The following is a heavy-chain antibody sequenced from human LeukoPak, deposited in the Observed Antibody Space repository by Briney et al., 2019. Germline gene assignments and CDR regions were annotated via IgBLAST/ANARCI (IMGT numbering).Heavy chain of an antibody. CDR1: GFTFSSYG. V-gene: IGHV3-30*02. J-gene: IGHJ3*01. CDR3: VRDLHWGGFDV. D-gene: IGHD7-27*01. Sequence: GGSLRLSCAASGFTFSSYGMHWVRQAPGKGLEWVTFIQYDGSNKYYADSVMGRFSISRDNPKSTVSLQMSSLRAEDTALYYCVRDLHWGGFDVWGQGTMVTVSS. CDR2: IQYDGSNK.